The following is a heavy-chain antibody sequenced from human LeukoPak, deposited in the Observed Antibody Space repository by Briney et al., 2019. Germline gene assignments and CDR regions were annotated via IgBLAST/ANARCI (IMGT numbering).Heavy chain of an antibody. CDR2: ISSSSSYI. CDR1: GFTFSSYS. J-gene: IGHJ6*02. D-gene: IGHD3-9*01. V-gene: IGHV3-21*01. CDR3: ARDSRYYDILTGYYPTYGMDV. Sequence: PGGSLRLSCAASGFTFSSYSMNWVRQAPGKGLEWVSSISSSSSYIYYADSVKGRFTISRDNAKNSLYLQMNSLRAEDTAVYYCARDSRYYDILTGYYPTYGMDVWGQETTVTVSS.